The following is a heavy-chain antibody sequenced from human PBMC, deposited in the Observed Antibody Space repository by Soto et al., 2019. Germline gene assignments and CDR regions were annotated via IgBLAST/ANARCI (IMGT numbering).Heavy chain of an antibody. CDR1: GDAITRHY. CDR3: ARNYGGNSQFFDL. CDR2: FFHTGTA. D-gene: IGHD4-17*01. V-gene: IGHV4-59*11. J-gene: IGHJ2*01. Sequence: QVQLQESGPGLVKPSETLSLNCSVSGDAITRHYWSWIRQSPGKGLEWLGYFFHTGTALYHPSLRSRVSMSVDTSKNQFSLKLTSVIPADTAVYFCARNYGGNSQFFDLWGRGTLFTVSS.